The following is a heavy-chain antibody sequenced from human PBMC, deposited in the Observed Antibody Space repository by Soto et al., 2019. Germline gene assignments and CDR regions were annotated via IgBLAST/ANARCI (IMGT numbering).Heavy chain of an antibody. CDR3: AGDPDSHYNDSHASSYP. D-gene: IGHD3-22*01. CDR1: GGTFSTYT. Sequence: QVQLVQSGAEVKKPGSSVKVSCKASGGTFSTYTITWVRQAPGQGLEWLGRIIPIIGIINYAQKFQGRVTISADKLTGTAYRALTRLRSDDTAVYYCAGDPDSHYNDSHASSYPWGQGTLVTVSS. J-gene: IGHJ5*02. V-gene: IGHV1-69*02. CDR2: IIPIIGII.